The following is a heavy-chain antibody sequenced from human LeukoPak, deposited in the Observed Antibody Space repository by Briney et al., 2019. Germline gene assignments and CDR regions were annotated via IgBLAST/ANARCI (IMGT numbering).Heavy chain of an antibody. J-gene: IGHJ4*02. V-gene: IGHV4-4*07. CDR1: GGSISSYY. CDR2: IYTSGST. D-gene: IGHD6-6*01. Sequence: SETLSLTCTVSGGSISSYYWSWIRQPAGKGLEWIGRIYTSGSTNYNPSLKSRVTISVDKPKNQFSLKLSSVTAADTAVYYCASRRYSSSSPFDYWGQGTLVTVSS. CDR3: ASRRYSSSSPFDY.